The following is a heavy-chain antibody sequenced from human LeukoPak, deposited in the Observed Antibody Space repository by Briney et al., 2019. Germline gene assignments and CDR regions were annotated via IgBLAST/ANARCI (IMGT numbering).Heavy chain of an antibody. J-gene: IGHJ6*03. V-gene: IGHV4-39*07. CDR1: GGSISSSSYY. CDR2: IYYSGST. D-gene: IGHD4-17*01. CDR3: ARVTYGDYRYYYMDV. Sequence: SETLSLTCTVSGGSISSSSYYWGWIRQPPGKGLEWIGSIYYSGSTYYNPSLKSRVTISVDTSKNQFSLRLSSVTAADTAVYYCARVTYGDYRYYYMDVWGTGTTVTISS.